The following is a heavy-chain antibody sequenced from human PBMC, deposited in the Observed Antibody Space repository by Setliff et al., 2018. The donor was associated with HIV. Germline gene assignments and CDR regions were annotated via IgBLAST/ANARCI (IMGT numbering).Heavy chain of an antibody. CDR3: ARESPDGLDY. CDR1: GGSISSGTDF. V-gene: IGHV4-39*07. J-gene: IGHJ4*02. D-gene: IGHD2-8*01. Sequence: SETLSLTCSVSGGSISSGTDFWSWIRQPAGKGLEWIGSIYHSGRTYYNPSLKSRVTISEDTSKNQFSLKVNSVTAADTAMYFCARESPDGLDYWGQGTLVTVSS. CDR2: IYHSGRT.